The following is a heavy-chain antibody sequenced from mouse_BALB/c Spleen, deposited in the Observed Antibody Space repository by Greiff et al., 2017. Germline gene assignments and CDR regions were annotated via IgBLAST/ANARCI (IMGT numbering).Heavy chain of an antibody. CDR3: ASHYGSSRTFAY. V-gene: IGHV5-9-4*01. CDR2: ISSGGSYT. Sequence: EVKLMESGGGLVKPGGSLKLSCAASGFTFSSYAMSWVRQSPEKRLEWVAEISSGGSYTYYPDTVTGRFTISRDNAKNTLYLEMSSLRSEDTAMYYCASHYGSSRTFAYWGQGTLVTVSA. CDR1: GFTFSSYA. D-gene: IGHD1-1*01. J-gene: IGHJ3*01.